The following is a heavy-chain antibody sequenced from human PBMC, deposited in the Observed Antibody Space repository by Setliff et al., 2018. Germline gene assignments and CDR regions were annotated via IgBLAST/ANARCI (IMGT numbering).Heavy chain of an antibody. D-gene: IGHD3-16*02. CDR3: VLRLGELSFEEAFDI. Sequence: PSETLSLTCAVYGGSFSGYYWSWIRQPPGKGLEWIGEINHSGSTNYNPSLKSRVTVSVDTSKNQFSLKLRSVTAADTAVYYCVLRLGELSFEEAFDIWGQGTMVTVSS. CDR2: INHSGST. V-gene: IGHV4-34*01. J-gene: IGHJ3*02. CDR1: GGSFSGYY.